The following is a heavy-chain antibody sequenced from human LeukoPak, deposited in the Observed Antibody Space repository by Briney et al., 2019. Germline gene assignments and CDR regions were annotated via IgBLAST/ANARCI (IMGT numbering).Heavy chain of an antibody. J-gene: IGHJ3*02. CDR2: IIPIFGTA. V-gene: IGHV1-69*05. CDR1: VGTFSRYA. D-gene: IGHD3-10*01. CDR3: ARGGYGSGSYYYAFDI. Sequence: SVKVSCKASVGTFSRYAISWVRQAPGQGLECMGGIIPIFGTAKNAHKFQGRVTITTDASTSTPYMELSSLRSEDTAVYYCARGGYGSGSYYYAFDIWGQGTMVTVSS.